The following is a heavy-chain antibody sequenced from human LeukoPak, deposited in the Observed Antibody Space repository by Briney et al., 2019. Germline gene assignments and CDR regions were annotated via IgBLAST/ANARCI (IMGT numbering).Heavy chain of an antibody. CDR2: IKQDGSEK. V-gene: IGHV3-7*01. Sequence: GGSLRLSCAASGFTFRSYWMSWVRQAPGKGLEWVANIKQDGSEKSYVDSVKGRFTISRDNAKNSLYLQMNSLRAEDTAVYYCTREGAGGFDYWGQGTLVTVSS. CDR3: TREGAGGFDY. CDR1: GFTFRSYW. J-gene: IGHJ4*02. D-gene: IGHD3-10*01.